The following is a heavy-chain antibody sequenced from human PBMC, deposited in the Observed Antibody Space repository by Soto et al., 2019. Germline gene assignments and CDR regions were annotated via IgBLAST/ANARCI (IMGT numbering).Heavy chain of an antibody. J-gene: IGHJ6*02. Sequence: PWRSLRLSCAASVFTFSSYSMNWCRQAPGEGLEWVSSISSSSSYIYYADSVKGRFTISRDNAKNSLYLQMNSLRAEDTAVYYCARDRIAARPVYYYYGMDVWGQGTTVTVSS. D-gene: IGHD6-6*01. V-gene: IGHV3-21*01. CDR2: ISSSSSYI. CDR3: ARDRIAARPVYYYYGMDV. CDR1: VFTFSSYS.